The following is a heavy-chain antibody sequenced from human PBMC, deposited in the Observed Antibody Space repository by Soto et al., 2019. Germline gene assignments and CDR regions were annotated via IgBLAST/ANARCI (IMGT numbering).Heavy chain of an antibody. Sequence: SVKVSCKASGGTFSSYAISWVRQAPGQGLEWMGGIIPIFGTANYAQKFQGRVTITADESTSTAYMELGSLRSEDTAVYYCARSPLGYCSSTSCYNRGFNWFDPWGRGTLVTVSS. V-gene: IGHV1-69*13. CDR2: IIPIFGTA. CDR1: GGTFSSYA. CDR3: ARSPLGYCSSTSCYNRGFNWFDP. D-gene: IGHD2-2*01. J-gene: IGHJ5*02.